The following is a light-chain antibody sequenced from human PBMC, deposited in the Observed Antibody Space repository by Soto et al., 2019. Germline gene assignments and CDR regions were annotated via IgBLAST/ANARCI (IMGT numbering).Light chain of an antibody. CDR3: QQYYDYPPLI. V-gene: IGKV3-15*01. CDR1: REINRE. Sequence: EIVMTQSPATLSVSPGERTPLSCRGSREINRELALYQQEPCQAPRLPISGASTRATGIPARFSGSGSGTEFTLTISSLQSEDFAVYYCQQYYDYPPLIFGGGTKVEIK. J-gene: IGKJ4*01. CDR2: GAS.